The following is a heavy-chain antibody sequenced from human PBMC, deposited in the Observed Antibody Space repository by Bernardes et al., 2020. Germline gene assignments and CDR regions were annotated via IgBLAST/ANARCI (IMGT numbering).Heavy chain of an antibody. D-gene: IGHD6-19*01. J-gene: IGHJ4*02. V-gene: IGHV4-61*01. CDR1: GVSVSSDSYH. CDR3: ARAVTGLSPYY. CDR2: IFYTEIT. Sequence: SETLSFTCIVFGVSVSSDSYHWTWIRQSTGKGLEWIGYIFYTEITNYNPSLKSRVTMSVNTSKNQFSLELNSVTAADTAVYYCARAVTGLSPYYWGQGALVTVSS.